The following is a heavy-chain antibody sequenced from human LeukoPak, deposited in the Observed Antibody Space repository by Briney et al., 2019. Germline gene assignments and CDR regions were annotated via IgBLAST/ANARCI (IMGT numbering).Heavy chain of an antibody. CDR3: ASRWSIAAAGTGEDFDY. CDR1: GYTFTGYY. CDR2: INPNSGGT. V-gene: IGHV1-2*06. D-gene: IGHD6-13*01. J-gene: IGHJ4*02. Sequence: ASVKVSCKASGYTFTGYYMHWVRQAPGQGLEWMGRINPNSGGTNYAQKFQGRVTMTRDTSISTAYLELSRLTSDDTAVYYCASRWSIAAAGTGEDFDYWGQGTLVTVSS.